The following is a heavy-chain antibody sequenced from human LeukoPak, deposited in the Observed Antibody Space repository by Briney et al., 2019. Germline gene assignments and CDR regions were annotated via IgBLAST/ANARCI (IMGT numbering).Heavy chain of an antibody. Sequence: PGGSLRLSCAASGFTFADYAMHWVRQAPGKGLEWVSGISWNSGSIGYADSLKGRFTISRDNAKNSLYLQMNSLRAEDTAVYYCARDGDYYGSGSYRDGFDIWGQGTMVTVSS. J-gene: IGHJ3*02. V-gene: IGHV3-9*01. CDR3: ARDGDYYGSGSYRDGFDI. CDR2: ISWNSGSI. CDR1: GFTFADYA. D-gene: IGHD3-10*01.